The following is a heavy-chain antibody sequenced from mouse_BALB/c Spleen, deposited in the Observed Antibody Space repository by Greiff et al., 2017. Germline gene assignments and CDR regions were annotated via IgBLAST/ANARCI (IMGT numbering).Heavy chain of an antibody. Sequence: VQLQQSGPELMKPGASVKISCKASGYSFTSYYMHWVKQSHGKSLEWIGYIDPFNGGTSYNQKFKGKATLTVDKSSSTAYMHLSSLTSEDSAVYYCARPPYDYDGDWYFDVWGAGTTVTVSS. CDR3: ARPPYDYDGDWYFDV. D-gene: IGHD2-4*01. CDR1: GYSFTSYY. V-gene: IGHV1S135*01. CDR2: IDPFNGGT. J-gene: IGHJ1*01.